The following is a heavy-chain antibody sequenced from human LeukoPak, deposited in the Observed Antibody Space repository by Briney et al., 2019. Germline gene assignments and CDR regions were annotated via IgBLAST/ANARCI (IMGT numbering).Heavy chain of an antibody. V-gene: IGHV1-3*01. D-gene: IGHD3-10*01. J-gene: IGHJ5*02. CDR2: SNAGNGNT. CDR3: ARDRGFGSVRDPHWFDP. CDR1: GYTFTSYA. Sequence: ASVKVSCKASGYTFTSYAMHLVRQAPGQRLEWMGWSNAGNGNTKYSQKFQGRVTITRDTSASTAYMELSRLRSEDTAVYYCARDRGFGSVRDPHWFDPWGQGTLVTVSS.